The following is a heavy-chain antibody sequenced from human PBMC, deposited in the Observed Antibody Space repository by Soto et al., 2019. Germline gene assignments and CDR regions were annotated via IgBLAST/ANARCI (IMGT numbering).Heavy chain of an antibody. CDR1: GFTFSSYA. CDR2: ISGSGGST. J-gene: IGHJ4*02. CDR3: AKGVVGATFFDY. V-gene: IGHV3-23*01. Sequence: EVQLLESGGGLVQPGGSLRLSCAASGFTFSSYAMSWVRQAPGKGLEWVSAISGSGGSTYYADSVKGRFIISRDNSKNTLYLQMNSRRAEDTAVYYCAKGVVGATFFDYWGQGTLVTVSS. D-gene: IGHD1-26*01.